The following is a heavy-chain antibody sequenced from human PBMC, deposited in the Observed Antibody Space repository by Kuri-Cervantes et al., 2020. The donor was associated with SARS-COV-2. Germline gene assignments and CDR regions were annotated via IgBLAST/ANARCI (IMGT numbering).Heavy chain of an antibody. V-gene: IGHV3-64*02. CDR2: ISSNGGST. J-gene: IGHJ4*02. CDR1: GFTFSSYA. Sequence: GESLKISCAASGFTFSSYAMHWVRQAPGKGLEYVSAISSNGGSTYYADSVKGRFTISRDNSKNTLYLQMGSLRAEDMAVYYCARGVLEWLLGNLGFDYWGQGTLVTVSS. D-gene: IGHD3-3*01. CDR3: ARGVLEWLLGNLGFDY.